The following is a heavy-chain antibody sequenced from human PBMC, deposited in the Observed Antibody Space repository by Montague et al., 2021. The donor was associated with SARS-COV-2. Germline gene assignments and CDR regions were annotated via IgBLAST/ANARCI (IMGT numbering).Heavy chain of an antibody. J-gene: IGHJ4*02. Sequence: SETLSFTCAVYGGSFSGYYWSWIRQPPGKGLEWIGEINHSGSTNYNPSLKSRVTISVDTSKNQFSLKLSSVTAADTAVYYCASPPFGVAPYYSDYWGQGTLVTVSS. V-gene: IGHV4-34*01. D-gene: IGHD3-3*01. CDR1: GGSFSGYY. CDR3: ASPPFGVAPYYSDY. CDR2: INHSGST.